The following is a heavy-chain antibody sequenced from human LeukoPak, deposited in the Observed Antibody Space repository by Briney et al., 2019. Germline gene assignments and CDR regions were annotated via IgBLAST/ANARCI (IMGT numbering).Heavy chain of an antibody. CDR3: TTTKQARRYFDY. V-gene: IGHV3-23*01. J-gene: IGHJ4*02. CDR2: INPSGGNT. Sequence: GGSLRLSCAGSGFTFSSNPLSWVRQAPGKGLEWVSAINPSGGNTYYADSVRGRFTISRDNSKNTLYLQMNTLRAEDTAVYYCTTTKQARRYFDYWGQGTLVTVSS. CDR1: GFTFSSNP. D-gene: IGHD1-1*01.